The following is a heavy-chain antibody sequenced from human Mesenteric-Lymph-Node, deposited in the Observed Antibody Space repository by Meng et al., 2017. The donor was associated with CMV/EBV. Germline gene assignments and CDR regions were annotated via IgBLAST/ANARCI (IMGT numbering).Heavy chain of an antibody. D-gene: IGHD6-13*01. CDR3: ARDPGSSSFDY. CDR1: GFTFSNYE. J-gene: IGHJ4*02. Sequence: GESLKISCAASGFTFSNYEMNWVRQAPGKGLEWVSYISSSGSTIYYADSVKGRFTISRDNAKNSLFLQMNTLRAEDTAVYYCARDPGSSSFDYWGQGTLVTVSS. V-gene: IGHV3-48*03. CDR2: ISSSGSTI.